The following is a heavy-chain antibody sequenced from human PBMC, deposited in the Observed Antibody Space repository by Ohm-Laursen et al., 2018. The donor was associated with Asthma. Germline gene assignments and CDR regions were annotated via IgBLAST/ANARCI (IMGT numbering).Heavy chain of an antibody. Sequence: SETLSLTCTVSGGSISSSSYYWGWIRQPPGKGLEWIGSIYYSGSTYYNPSLKSRVTISVDTSKNQCSLKLTSVTAADTAVYYCAKDYCSGGSCDGMDVWGQGTTVTVSS. CDR1: GGSISSSSYY. CDR3: AKDYCSGGSCDGMDV. V-gene: IGHV4-39*02. J-gene: IGHJ6*02. CDR2: IYYSGST. D-gene: IGHD2-15*01.